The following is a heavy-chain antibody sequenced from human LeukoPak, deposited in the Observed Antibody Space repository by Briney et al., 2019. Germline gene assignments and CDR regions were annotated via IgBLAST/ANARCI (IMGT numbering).Heavy chain of an antibody. CDR3: AKSVEYGDYGGYYFDY. CDR2: ISGSGGST. V-gene: IGHV3-23*01. Sequence: PGGSLRLSCAASGFTFSSYAMSWVRQAPGKGLEWVSAISGSGGSTYYADSVKGRFTISRDNSKNTLYLQMNSLRAEDTAVYYCAKSVEYGDYGGYYFDYWGQGTLVTVSS. J-gene: IGHJ4*02. CDR1: GFTFSSYA. D-gene: IGHD4-17*01.